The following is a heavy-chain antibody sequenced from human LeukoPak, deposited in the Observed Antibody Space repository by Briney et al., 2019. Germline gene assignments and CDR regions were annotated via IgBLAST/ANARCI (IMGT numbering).Heavy chain of an antibody. CDR2: IYSGGTT. D-gene: IGHD1-20*01. V-gene: IGHV3-53*01. Sequence: PGGSLRLSCAASGFSVSNNYMSWVRQAPGKGLEWVSVIYSGGTTYYGDSVKGRFTISRDNSKNTLNLQMNSLRAEDTAVYYCARGFITSYFDYWGQGTLVTVSS. J-gene: IGHJ4*02. CDR1: GFSVSNNY. CDR3: ARGFITSYFDY.